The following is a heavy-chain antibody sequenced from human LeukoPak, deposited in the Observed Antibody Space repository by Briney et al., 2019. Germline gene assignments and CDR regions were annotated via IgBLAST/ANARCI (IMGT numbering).Heavy chain of an antibody. D-gene: IGHD3-3*01. CDR1: GFTFSSYG. V-gene: IGHV3-30*03. CDR3: ARVYPAYYDFWSGYLDY. CDR2: ISYDGSTK. J-gene: IGHJ4*02. Sequence: GGSLRLSCAASGFTFSSYGMHWVRQAPGKGLEWVAVISYDGSTKYYADSVKGRFTISSDTSKNTLYLQMNSLRAEDTAVYYCARVYPAYYDFWSGYLDYWGQGTLVTVSS.